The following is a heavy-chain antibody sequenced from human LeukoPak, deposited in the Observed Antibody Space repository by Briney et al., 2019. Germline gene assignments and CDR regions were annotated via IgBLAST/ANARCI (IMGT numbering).Heavy chain of an antibody. D-gene: IGHD4-17*01. CDR2: ISVSGDRI. CDR1: GFTFSSYA. CDR3: AKARYGDNILDGFDA. V-gene: IGHV3-23*01. Sequence: GGSETLSCAASGFTFSSYAMSWVRQAPGKGLEWVSSISVSGDRIFYVDSVKGRFTISRDNSKNTLFLQMSSLRAEDTAVYYCAKARYGDNILDGFDAWGHGIIVTVSS. J-gene: IGHJ3*01.